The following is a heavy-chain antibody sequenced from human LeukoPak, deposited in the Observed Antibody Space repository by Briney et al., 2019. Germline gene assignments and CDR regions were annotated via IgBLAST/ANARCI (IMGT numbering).Heavy chain of an antibody. CDR3: ARDRGYWPRNWFDP. CDR1: GGSFSGYY. V-gene: IGHV4-34*01. CDR2: INHSGST. Sequence: PSETLSLTCAVYGGSFSGYYWSWIRQPPGKGLEWIGEINHSGSTNYNPSLKSRVTISVDTSKNQFSLKLSSVTAADTAVYYCARDRGYWPRNWFDPWGQGTLVTVSS. D-gene: IGHD2-8*02. J-gene: IGHJ5*02.